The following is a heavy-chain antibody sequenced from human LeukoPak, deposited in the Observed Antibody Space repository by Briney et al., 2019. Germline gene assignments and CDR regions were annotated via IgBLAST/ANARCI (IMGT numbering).Heavy chain of an antibody. V-gene: IGHV3-30*18. CDR2: ISYDGSNK. Sequence: GRSLRLSCAASGFTFSNNAMHWVRQAPGKGLEWVAVISYDGSNKYYADSVKGRFTISRDNSKNTLYLQMNSLRAEDTAVYYCAKIGLGADYNNAFDIWGQGTMVTVSS. D-gene: IGHD4-11*01. J-gene: IGHJ3*02. CDR3: AKIGLGADYNNAFDI. CDR1: GFTFSNNA.